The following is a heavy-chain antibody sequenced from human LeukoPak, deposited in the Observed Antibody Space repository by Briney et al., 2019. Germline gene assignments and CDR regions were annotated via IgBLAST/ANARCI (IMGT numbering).Heavy chain of an antibody. CDR2: ISGSGGST. J-gene: IGHJ4*02. CDR3: AKNRALHEIDY. D-gene: IGHD2-21*01. CDR1: GFAFSTYA. Sequence: SEGSLRPSCAASGFAFSTYAMSWVRQAPGKGLEWVSGISGSGGSTYYADSVKGRFTISRDNSKNTPYLQMNSLIAGDTAIYYCAKNRALHEIDYWGQGTLVTVSS. V-gene: IGHV3-23*01.